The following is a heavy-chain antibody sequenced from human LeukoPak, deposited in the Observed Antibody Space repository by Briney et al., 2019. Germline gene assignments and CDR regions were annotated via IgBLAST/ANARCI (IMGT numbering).Heavy chain of an antibody. CDR3: ARGRYGSGNYYFDY. CDR2: IGVGGTT. V-gene: IGHV3-23*01. CDR1: GFTFSSLA. J-gene: IGHJ4*02. Sequence: PGGSLRLSCTASGFTFSSLAMSWVRQAPGKGLEWVSIIGVGGTTVLADSVKGRFTISRDNSRNTLYLQMNSLRGEDTAVYYCARGRYGSGNYYFDYWGQGALVTVSS. D-gene: IGHD3-10*01.